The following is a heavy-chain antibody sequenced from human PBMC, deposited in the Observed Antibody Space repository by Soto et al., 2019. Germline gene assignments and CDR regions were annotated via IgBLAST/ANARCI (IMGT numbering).Heavy chain of an antibody. D-gene: IGHD3-22*01. CDR1: GGSISSGGYY. V-gene: IGHV4-61*08. Sequence: SETLSLTCTVSGGSISSGGYYWSWIRQHPGKGLEWIGYIYYSGSTNYNPSLKSRVTISVDTSKNQFSLKLSSVTAADTAVYYCATNSGYYYDSSGSSDYYYGMDVWGQGTTVTVSS. J-gene: IGHJ6*02. CDR2: IYYSGST. CDR3: ATNSGYYYDSSGSSDYYYGMDV.